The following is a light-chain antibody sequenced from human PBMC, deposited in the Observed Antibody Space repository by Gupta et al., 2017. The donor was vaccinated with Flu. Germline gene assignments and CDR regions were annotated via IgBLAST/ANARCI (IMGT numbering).Light chain of an antibody. J-gene: IGLJ3*02. Sequence: QSVLTQPPSVSAAPGQKVTISCSGSSSNIASNYVSWYHQRPVTAPKLLISENNTRRSGMPARFSGTKYDTSATLGITGLQTGDEADYYCGPWDTSRSAWVFGGGTKLTVL. CDR1: SSNIASNY. V-gene: IGLV1-51*01. CDR2: ENN. CDR3: GPWDTSRSAWV.